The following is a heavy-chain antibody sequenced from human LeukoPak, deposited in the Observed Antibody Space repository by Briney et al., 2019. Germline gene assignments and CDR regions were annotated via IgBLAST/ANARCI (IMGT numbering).Heavy chain of an antibody. D-gene: IGHD3-10*01. V-gene: IGHV5-51*01. CDR1: GYSFTSYW. CDR3: ARARDPRGERGYFDY. CDR2: IYPGDSDT. Sequence: GESLQISCKGSGYSFTSYWIGWVRQMPGKGLEWMGIIYPGDSDTRYSPSFQGQVTISADKSISTAYLQWSSLKASDTAMYYCARARDPRGERGYFDYWGQGTLVTVSS. J-gene: IGHJ4*02.